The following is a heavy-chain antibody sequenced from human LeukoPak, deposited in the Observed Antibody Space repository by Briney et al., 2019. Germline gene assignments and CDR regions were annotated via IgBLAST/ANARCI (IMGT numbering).Heavy chain of an antibody. CDR3: ARDLSGLRYYYMDV. CDR2: ISSSSSYI. D-gene: IGHD3-10*01. Sequence: GGSLRLSCAASGFTFSSYSMNWVRQAPGKGLEWVSSISSSSSYIYYADSVKGRFTISRDNAKNSLYLQMNSLRAEDKAVYYCARDLSGLRYYYMDVWGKGTTVTVSS. V-gene: IGHV3-21*01. J-gene: IGHJ6*03. CDR1: GFTFSSYS.